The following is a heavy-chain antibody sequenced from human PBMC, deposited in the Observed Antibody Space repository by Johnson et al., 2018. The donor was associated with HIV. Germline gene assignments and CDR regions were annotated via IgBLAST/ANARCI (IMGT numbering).Heavy chain of an antibody. J-gene: IGHJ3*02. CDR1: GFTVSSNY. CDR3: ASRNRGGHYYYDSRTDAFDI. CDR2: IYSGGST. Sequence: VQLVESGGGLVKPGGSLRLSCAASGFTVSSNYMSWVRQAPGKGLEWVSVIYSGGSTYYAYSAKGRFAISRDNSKNTLYLQMNSLRGEDTAVYYCASRNRGGHYYYDSRTDAFDIWGQGTMVTVSS. V-gene: IGHV3-66*01. D-gene: IGHD3-22*01.